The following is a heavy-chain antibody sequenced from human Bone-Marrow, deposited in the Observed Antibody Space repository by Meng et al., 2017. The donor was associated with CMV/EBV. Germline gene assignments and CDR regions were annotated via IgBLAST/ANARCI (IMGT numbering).Heavy chain of an antibody. J-gene: IGHJ6*02. V-gene: IGHV3-74*01. Sequence: GGSLRLSCAASGFTFSSYWMHWVRQAPGKGLVWVSRINSDGSSTSYADSVKGRFTISRDNAKNTLYLQMNSLRAEDTAVYYCASRGGTMIPTRRGYYGMDVWGQGTTVTVSS. CDR2: INSDGSST. D-gene: IGHD3-22*01. CDR3: ASRGGTMIPTRRGYYGMDV. CDR1: GFTFSSYW.